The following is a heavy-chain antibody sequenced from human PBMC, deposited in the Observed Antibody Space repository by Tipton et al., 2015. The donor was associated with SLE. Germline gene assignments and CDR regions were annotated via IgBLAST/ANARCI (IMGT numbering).Heavy chain of an antibody. CDR3: ARPIYCSVTTCSGPFDI. V-gene: IGHV4-34*01. CDR2: IDHIGRA. Sequence: TLSLTCAVYGASLTNYYWTWVRQPPGKGLEWIGEIDHIGRANYNPSLKSRGTISIDTSKNQFSLNLGPVTAADTAVYFCARPIYCSVTTCSGPFDIWARGTVVTVSS. CDR1: GASLTNYY. D-gene: IGHD2-2*01. J-gene: IGHJ3*02.